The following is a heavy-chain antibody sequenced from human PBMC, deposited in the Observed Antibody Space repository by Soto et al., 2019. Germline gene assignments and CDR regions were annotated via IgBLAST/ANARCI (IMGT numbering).Heavy chain of an antibody. CDR1: GFTVSSNY. CDR2: IYSGGST. Sequence: EVQLVETGGGLIQPGGSLRLSCAASGFTVSSNYMSWVRPAPGKGLEWVSVIYSGGSTYYADSVKGRFTISRDNSKNTRYLQMNSLRAEDTAVYYCARSYSSGWSPFDYWGQGTLVTVSS. V-gene: IGHV3-53*02. J-gene: IGHJ4*02. D-gene: IGHD6-13*01. CDR3: ARSYSSGWSPFDY.